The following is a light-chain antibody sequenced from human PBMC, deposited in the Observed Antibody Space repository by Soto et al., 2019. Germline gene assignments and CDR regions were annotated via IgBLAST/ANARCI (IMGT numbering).Light chain of an antibody. Sequence: QSALTQPASVSGSPGQSITISCTGTSSDVGGYNYVSWYQQHPGKAPKLMSYDVRNRPSGVSNRFSGSKSVNTASLTISGLQAEDEADYYCSSYTTISTYVFGTGTKLTVL. CDR2: DVR. CDR3: SSYTTISTYV. V-gene: IGLV2-14*01. J-gene: IGLJ1*01. CDR1: SSDVGGYNY.